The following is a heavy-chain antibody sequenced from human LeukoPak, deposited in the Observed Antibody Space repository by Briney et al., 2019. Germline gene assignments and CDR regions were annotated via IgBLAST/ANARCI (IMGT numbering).Heavy chain of an antibody. J-gene: IGHJ4*02. D-gene: IGHD2/OR15-2a*01. CDR3: ARAGSIYPYAY. Sequence: GGSLRLSCAASGFTFSSYAMSWVRQAPGKGLEWVSAISGSGGSTYYADSVKGRFTISRDNAKNSLYLQMNSLRAEDTALYYCARAGSIYPYAYWGQGTLVTVSS. V-gene: IGHV3-23*01. CDR2: ISGSGGST. CDR1: GFTFSSYA.